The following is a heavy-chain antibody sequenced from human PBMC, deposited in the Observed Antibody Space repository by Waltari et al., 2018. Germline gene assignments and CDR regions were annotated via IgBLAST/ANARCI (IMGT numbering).Heavy chain of an antibody. CDR1: GGSISSSSYY. CDR3: ARLIYDFWSGTIYYFDY. V-gene: IGHV4-39*07. CDR2: IYYSGST. Sequence: QLQLQESGPGLVKPSETLSLTCTVSGGSISSSSYYWGWIRPPPGKGLEWIGSIYYSGSTYYNPSLKSRVTISVDTSKNQFSLKLSSVTAADTAVYYCARLIYDFWSGTIYYFDYWGQGTLVTVSS. J-gene: IGHJ4*02. D-gene: IGHD3-3*01.